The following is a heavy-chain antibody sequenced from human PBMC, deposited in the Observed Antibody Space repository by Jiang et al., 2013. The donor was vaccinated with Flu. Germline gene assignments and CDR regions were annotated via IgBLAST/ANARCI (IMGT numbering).Heavy chain of an antibody. CDR2: ISYDGSNK. Sequence: SLRLSCAASGFTFSSYGMHWVRQAPGKGLEWVAVISYDGSNKYYADSVKGRFTISRDNSKNTLYLQMNSLRAEDTAVYYCASTDFDYWGQGTLVTVSS. CDR3: ASTDFDY. J-gene: IGHJ4*02. CDR1: GFTFSSYG. V-gene: IGHV3-30*03.